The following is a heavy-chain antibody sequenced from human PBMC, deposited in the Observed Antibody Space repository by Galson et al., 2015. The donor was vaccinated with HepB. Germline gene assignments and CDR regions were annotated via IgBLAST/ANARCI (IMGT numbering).Heavy chain of an antibody. J-gene: IGHJ6*02. Sequence: SLRLSCAASGFTVSSNYMSWVRQAPGKGLEWVSVIYSGGSTYYADSVKGRFTISRHNSKNTLYLQMNSLRAEDTAVYYCARDTSIAVVGSLNYYYGMDVWGQGTTVTVSS. D-gene: IGHD6-19*01. V-gene: IGHV3-53*04. CDR1: GFTVSSNY. CDR2: IYSGGST. CDR3: ARDTSIAVVGSLNYYYGMDV.